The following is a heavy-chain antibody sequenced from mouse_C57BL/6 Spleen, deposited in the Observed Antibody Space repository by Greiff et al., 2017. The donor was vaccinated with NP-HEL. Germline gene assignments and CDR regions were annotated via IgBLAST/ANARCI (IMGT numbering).Heavy chain of an antibody. J-gene: IGHJ4*01. CDR1: GYTFTSYW. Sequence: VQLQQPGAELVKPGASVKLSCKASGYTFTSYWMHWVKQRPGQGLEWIGMIHPNSGSTNYNEKFKSKATLTVDKSSSTAYMQLSSLTSEDSAGYYCARPTTVVRYAMDYWGQGTSVTVSS. V-gene: IGHV1-64*01. CDR2: IHPNSGST. CDR3: ARPTTVVRYAMDY. D-gene: IGHD1-1*01.